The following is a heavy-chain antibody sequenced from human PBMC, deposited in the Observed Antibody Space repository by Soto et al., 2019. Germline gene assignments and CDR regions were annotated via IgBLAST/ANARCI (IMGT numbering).Heavy chain of an antibody. CDR1: GGSISNGYYY. CDR2: IYHSGRT. D-gene: IGHD2-15*01. J-gene: IGHJ4*02. V-gene: IGHV4-31*03. CDR3: ARWVEVSLDYFDS. Sequence: PSETLSLTCTVSGGSISNGYYYWSWVRQNPGKGLEWIGHIYHSGRTYYNPSLKSRVTISVDTSKNQFSLNLSSVTAADTAVYYCARWVEVSLDYFDSWGQGTPVTVPQ.